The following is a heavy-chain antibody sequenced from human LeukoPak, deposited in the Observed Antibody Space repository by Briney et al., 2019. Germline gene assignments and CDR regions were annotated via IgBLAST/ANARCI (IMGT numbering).Heavy chain of an antibody. CDR1: GGSISPYY. CDR2: IYYSGST. V-gene: IGHV4-59*01. J-gene: IGHJ4*02. CDR3: ARSTWLLDK. D-gene: IGHD3-22*01. Sequence: PSETLSLTCTVSGGSISPYYWGWIRQPPGKGLEWIGYIYYSGSTSYNPSLKSRVTISLDTSKNQFSLKLSSVTAADTAVYYCARSTWLLDKWGQGTLVTVSS.